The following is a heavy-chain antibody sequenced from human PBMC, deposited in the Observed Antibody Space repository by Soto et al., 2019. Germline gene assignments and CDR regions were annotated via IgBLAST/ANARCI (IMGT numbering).Heavy chain of an antibody. CDR3: ARDNDILTGYYNEDY. J-gene: IGHJ4*02. CDR1: RYTFTSYG. CDR2: ISAYNGNT. Sequence: ASVKVSCKASRYTFTSYGRSWVRQAPVQGLEWMGWISAYNGNTNYAQKLQGRVTMTTDTSTSTAYMELRRLRSDETAVYYCARDNDILTGYYNEDYWGQGTLVTVSS. V-gene: IGHV1-18*01. D-gene: IGHD3-9*01.